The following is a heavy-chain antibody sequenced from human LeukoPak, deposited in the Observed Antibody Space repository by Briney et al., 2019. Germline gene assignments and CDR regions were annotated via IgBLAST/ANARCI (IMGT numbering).Heavy chain of an antibody. D-gene: IGHD6-6*01. CDR2: INPSGDRT. J-gene: IGHJ6*03. V-gene: IGHV1-46*01. CDR3: ARARYSSSSPYYYYYMDV. CDR1: GYTFTSYY. Sequence: ASVKVSCKASGYTFTSYYMHWVRQAPGQGLEWRGIINPSGDRTSFAQKFQGRVTMTRYMSTSTVYMELSSLRSEDTAVYYCARARYSSSSPYYYYYMDVWGKGTTVTVSS.